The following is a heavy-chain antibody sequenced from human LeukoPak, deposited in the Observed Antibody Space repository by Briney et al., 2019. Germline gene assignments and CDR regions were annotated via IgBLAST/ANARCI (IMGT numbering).Heavy chain of an antibody. CDR1: GFTFSTYW. D-gene: IGHD6-13*01. Sequence: PGGSLRLSCAASGFTFSTYWMSWIRQPPGKGLEWIGEINHSGSTNYNPSLKSRVTISVDTSKNQFSLKLSSVTAADTAVYYCARGQSYSSRIRLRYYYYYMDVWGKGTTVTVSS. CDR3: ARGQSYSSRIRLRYYYYYMDV. J-gene: IGHJ6*03. V-gene: IGHV4-34*01. CDR2: INHSGST.